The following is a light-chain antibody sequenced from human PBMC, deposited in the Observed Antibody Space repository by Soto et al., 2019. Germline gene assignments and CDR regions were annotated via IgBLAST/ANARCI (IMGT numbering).Light chain of an antibody. CDR3: QQRINWPLT. CDR1: QSVSSY. Sequence: EIVLTQSPATLFLSPGERATLSCRASQSVSSYLAWYQQKPGQAPRLLIYDASNRATDIPARFSGSGSGTDFTLTISSLKPEDFAVYYCQQRINWPLTFGGGTKVEIK. CDR2: DAS. J-gene: IGKJ4*01. V-gene: IGKV3-11*01.